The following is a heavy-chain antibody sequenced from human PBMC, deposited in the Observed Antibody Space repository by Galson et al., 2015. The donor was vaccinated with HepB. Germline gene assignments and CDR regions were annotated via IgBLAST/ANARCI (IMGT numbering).Heavy chain of an antibody. CDR3: AGVVPAAIFAFDI. J-gene: IGHJ3*02. V-gene: IGHV3-21*01. CDR2: ISSSSSYI. D-gene: IGHD2-2*02. Sequence: SLRLSCAASGFTFSSYSMNWVRQAPGKGLEWVSSISSSSSYIYYADSVKGRFTISRDNAKNSLYLQMNSLRAEDTAVYYCAGVVPAAIFAFDIWGQGTMVTVSS. CDR1: GFTFSSYS.